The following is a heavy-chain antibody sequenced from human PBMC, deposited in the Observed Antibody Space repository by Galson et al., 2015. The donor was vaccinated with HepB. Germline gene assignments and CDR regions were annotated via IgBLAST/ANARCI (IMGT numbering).Heavy chain of an antibody. CDR2: IWNSDTI. CDR1: GFTFDDHA. V-gene: IGHV3-9*01. Sequence: LRLSCAASGFTFDDHAMHWVRQAPGKGLEWVSSIWNSDTIGYADSVKGRFTISRDNARNSLYLQMNSLRAEDTALYYCANGLSHRFYYGMDVWGQGTTVTVSS. J-gene: IGHJ6*02. CDR3: ANGLSHRFYYGMDV.